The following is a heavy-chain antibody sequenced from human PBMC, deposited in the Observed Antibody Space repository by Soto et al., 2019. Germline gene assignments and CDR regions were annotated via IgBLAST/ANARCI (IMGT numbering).Heavy chain of an antibody. CDR3: ARVARTCGGVIAPYYFDY. J-gene: IGHJ4*02. D-gene: IGHD3-16*02. V-gene: IGHV1-3*01. Sequence: ASVKVSCEAAGYTFTSYAIHWVRQAPGQRLERMGWINAGNGNTKYSQKFQGKVTITRDTSASTAYMELSSLRSEDTAVYYCARVARTCGGVIAPYYFDYWGQGTLVTVSS. CDR1: GYTFTSYA. CDR2: INAGNGNT.